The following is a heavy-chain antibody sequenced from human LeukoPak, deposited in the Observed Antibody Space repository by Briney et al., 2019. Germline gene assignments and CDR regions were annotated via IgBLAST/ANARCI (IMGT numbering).Heavy chain of an antibody. CDR1: GGSISISTYY. CDR3: ARLVRGVTLYYFDY. J-gene: IGHJ4*02. V-gene: IGHV4-39*07. D-gene: IGHD3-10*02. CDR2: IYYSGST. Sequence: SETLSLTCTVSGGSISISTYYWGWIRQPPGKGLEWIGTIYYSGSTYYNPFLKSRVTISIDTSKNQFSLKLNSVTAADTAVYYCARLVRGVTLYYFDYWGQGTLVTVSS.